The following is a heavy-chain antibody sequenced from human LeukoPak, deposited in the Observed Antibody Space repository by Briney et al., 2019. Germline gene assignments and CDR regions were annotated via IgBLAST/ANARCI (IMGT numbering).Heavy chain of an antibody. D-gene: IGHD3-3*01. J-gene: IGHJ6*03. Sequence: SETLSLTRTVSGGSISSYYWSWIRQPPGKGLEWIGYIYTSGSTNYNPSLKSRVTISVDTSKNQFSLKLSSVTAADTAVYYCARHHSSYYDYRWVHYYYMDVWGKGTTVTVSS. CDR1: GGSISSYY. CDR3: ARHHSSYYDYRWVHYYYMDV. CDR2: IYTSGST. V-gene: IGHV4-4*09.